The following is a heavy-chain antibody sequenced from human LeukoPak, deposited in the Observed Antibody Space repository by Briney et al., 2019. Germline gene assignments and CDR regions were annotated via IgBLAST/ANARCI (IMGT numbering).Heavy chain of an antibody. CDR3: AREVQFYYDSSGYYDSDY. CDR1: GYTFTGYY. D-gene: IGHD3-22*01. CDR2: INPNSGGT. Sequence: ASVKVSCKASGYTFTGYYMHWVRQAPGQGLEWMGWINPNSGGTNYAQKFQGRVTMTRDTSISTAYMELGRLRSDDTAVYYCAREVQFYYDSSGYYDSDYWGQGTLVTVSS. V-gene: IGHV1-2*02. J-gene: IGHJ4*02.